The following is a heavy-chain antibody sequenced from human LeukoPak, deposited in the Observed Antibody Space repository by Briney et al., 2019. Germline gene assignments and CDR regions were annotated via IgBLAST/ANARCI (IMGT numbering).Heavy chain of an antibody. D-gene: IGHD6-6*01. CDR3: TTDPDIEYSSSSHYYYYYMDV. CDR2: IKSKTDGGTT. V-gene: IGHV3-15*01. Sequence: PGGSLRLSCAASGFTFSNAWMSWVRQAPGKGLEWVGRIKSKTDGGTTDYAAPVKGRFTISRDDSKNTLYLQMSSLKTEDTAVYYCTTDPDIEYSSSSHYYYYYMDVWGKGITVTVSS. CDR1: GFTFSNAW. J-gene: IGHJ6*03.